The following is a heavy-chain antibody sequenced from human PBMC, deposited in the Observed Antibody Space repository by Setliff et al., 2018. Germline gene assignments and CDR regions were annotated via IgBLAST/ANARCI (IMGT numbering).Heavy chain of an antibody. J-gene: IGHJ2*01. CDR2: IYTSGST. V-gene: IGHV4-61*09. CDR1: GGSISSGSYY. Sequence: SETLSLTCTVSGGSISSGSYYWSWIRQPAGKGLEWIGHIYTSGSTKYNPSLWSRLTMSIDTSKKQFSLRLTSVSAADTAVYYCARLRKSTPHWYFDLWGRGTLVTVSS. CDR3: ARLRKSTPHWYFDL.